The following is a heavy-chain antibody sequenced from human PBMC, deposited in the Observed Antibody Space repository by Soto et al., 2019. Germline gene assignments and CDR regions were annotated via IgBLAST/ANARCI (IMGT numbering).Heavy chain of an antibody. Sequence: AESLSLTCTVSGGSISNYCWSWIRQPAEKRLEWIGRVSSTGSTYYNPSLKSRVTISVDTSKNQVSLNLTSVTAADTAVYYCARGVPAADNYCFDPWGQGTLVTVSS. V-gene: IGHV4-4*07. CDR1: GGSISNYC. D-gene: IGHD6-25*01. CDR3: ARGVPAADNYCFDP. J-gene: IGHJ5*02. CDR2: VSSTGST.